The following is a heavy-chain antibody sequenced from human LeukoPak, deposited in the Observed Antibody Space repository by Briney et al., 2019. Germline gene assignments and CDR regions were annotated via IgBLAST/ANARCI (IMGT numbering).Heavy chain of an antibody. CDR1: GFTFSSYS. CDR3: ARGSSSSRRYFDY. J-gene: IGHJ4*02. D-gene: IGHD6-6*01. V-gene: IGHV3-48*04. CDR2: ISSSSSTI. Sequence: GGSLRLSCAASGFTFSSYSMNWVRQAPGKGLEWVSYISSSSSTIYYADSVKGRFTISRDYAKNSLYLQMNSLRAEDTAVYYCARGSSSSRRYFDYWGQGTLVTVSS.